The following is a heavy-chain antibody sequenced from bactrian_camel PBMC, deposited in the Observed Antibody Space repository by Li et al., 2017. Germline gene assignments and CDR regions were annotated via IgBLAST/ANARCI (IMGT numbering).Heavy chain of an antibody. J-gene: IGHJ7*01. CDR2: IDDVGSI. D-gene: IGHD7*01. V-gene: IGHV3S53*01. CDR1: VASFYC. Sequence: WSLGLSCAASVASFYCMGWYRQTPGKEREAVAAIDDVGSISYSNFAKGRFTISRDNAKNTMYLQMSSLKPDDAGTYYCAVAIRGMYGGTWFCHNRDGIDYWGEGTQVTVS.